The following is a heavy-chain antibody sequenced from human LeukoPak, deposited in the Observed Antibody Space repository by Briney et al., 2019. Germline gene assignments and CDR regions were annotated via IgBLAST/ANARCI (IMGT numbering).Heavy chain of an antibody. V-gene: IGHV1-8*02. J-gene: IGHJ4*02. D-gene: IGHD2-2*01. CDR1: GYTFTSYG. Sequence: GASVKVSCKASGYTFTSYGISWVRQAPGQGLEWMGWMNPNSGNTGYAQKFQGRVTMTGNTSISTAYMELSSLRSEDTAVYYCARGRLTAAALDYWGQGTLVTVSS. CDR2: MNPNSGNT. CDR3: ARGRLTAAALDY.